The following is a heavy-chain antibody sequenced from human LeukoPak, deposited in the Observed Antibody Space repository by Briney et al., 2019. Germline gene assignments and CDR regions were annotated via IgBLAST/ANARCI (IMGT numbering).Heavy chain of an antibody. J-gene: IGHJ4*02. V-gene: IGHV3-53*01. D-gene: IGHD2-8*02. CDR3: AKDSSVLVAADDY. CDR1: GFTVSSNF. Sequence: GGSLRLSCAASGFTVSSNFMTWVRQAPGKGLEWVSVIYRDGTTYYADSVKGRFTISRDTSRNTLDLQMNSLRAEDTAVYYCAKDSSVLVAADDYWGQGTLVTVSS. CDR2: IYRDGTT.